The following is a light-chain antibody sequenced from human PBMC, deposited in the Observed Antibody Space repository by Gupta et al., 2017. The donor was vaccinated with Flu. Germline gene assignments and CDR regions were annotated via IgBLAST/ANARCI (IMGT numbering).Light chain of an antibody. CDR3: QQYNNWPYT. CDR1: QSVSSY. J-gene: IGKJ2*01. CDR2: GAS. Sequence: DIVMTPSPATLSVSPGERATLSCRASQSVSSYLAWYQQKPGQAPRLLIYGASTRATGIPARFSGSGSGTEFTLTISSLQSEDFAVYYCQQYNNWPYTFGQGTKVEIK. V-gene: IGKV3-15*01.